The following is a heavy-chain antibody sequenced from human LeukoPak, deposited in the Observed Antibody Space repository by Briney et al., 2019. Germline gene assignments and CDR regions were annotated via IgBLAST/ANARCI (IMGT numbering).Heavy chain of an antibody. CDR2: IYSGGST. V-gene: IGHV3-53*01. J-gene: IGHJ6*02. Sequence: PGGSLRLSCAASGFTVSSNYMSWVRQAPGKGLEWVSVIYSGGSTYYADSVKGRFTISRDNSKNTLYLQMNSLRAEDTAVYYCAGEVYGDYGFGMDYYYGMDVWGQGTTVTVSS. D-gene: IGHD4-17*01. CDR1: GFTVSSNY. CDR3: AGEVYGDYGFGMDYYYGMDV.